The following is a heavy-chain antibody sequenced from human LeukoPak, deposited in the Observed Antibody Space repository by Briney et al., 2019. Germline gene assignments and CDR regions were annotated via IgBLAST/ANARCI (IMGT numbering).Heavy chain of an antibody. D-gene: IGHD3-10*01. CDR3: ARAIASSGSRLFDY. J-gene: IGHJ4*02. V-gene: IGHV4-30-4*01. CDR1: GGSISSGDYY. CDR2: IYYSGST. Sequence: SETLSLTCTVSGGSISSGDYYWSWIRQPPGKGLEWIGYIYYSGSTYYNPPLKSRGTVSLDTSKNQFSLRLSSVTVADTAVYYCARAIASSGSRLFDYWGQGTLVTVSS.